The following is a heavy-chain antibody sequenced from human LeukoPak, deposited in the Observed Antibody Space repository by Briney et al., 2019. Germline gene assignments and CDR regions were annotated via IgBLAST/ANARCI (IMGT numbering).Heavy chain of an antibody. D-gene: IGHD7-27*01. J-gene: IGHJ4*02. Sequence: GTPLRLSCAASGFSFSTYGMHWVRQAPGKGLEWVAVIGKDGRNKNNADAVRGRFTISRDNSKNTLYLQMDSLRAEDTAVYYCARDSITADNSLDYWGRGTLVTVSS. CDR3: ARDSITADNSLDY. V-gene: IGHV3-33*08. CDR2: IGKDGRNK. CDR1: GFSFSTYG.